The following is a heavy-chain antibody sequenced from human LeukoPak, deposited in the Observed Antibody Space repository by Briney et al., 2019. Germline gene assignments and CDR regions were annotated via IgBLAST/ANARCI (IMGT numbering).Heavy chain of an antibody. CDR1: GFTFSSYS. Sequence: GGSLRLSCAASGFTFSSYSMSWVRQAPGKGLEWVSPITSSSSYIYYADSVKGRFTISRDNAKNSLSLQMNSLRAEDTAVYYCAREITTGRAFDYWGQGTLVTVSS. J-gene: IGHJ4*02. CDR2: ITSSSSYI. D-gene: IGHD3-3*01. V-gene: IGHV3-21*01. CDR3: AREITTGRAFDY.